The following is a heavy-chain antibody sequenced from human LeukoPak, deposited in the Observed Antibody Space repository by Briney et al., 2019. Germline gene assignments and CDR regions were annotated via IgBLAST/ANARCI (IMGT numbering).Heavy chain of an antibody. J-gene: IGHJ6*02. Sequence: PSETLSLTCTVSGGSISSYYWSWIRQPPGKGLEWIGHIYYSGSTNYNPSLKSRVTISVDTSKNQFSLKLSSVTAADTAMYYCARYCSGGSCFIRRGMDVWGQGTTVTVS. V-gene: IGHV4-59*01. CDR3: ARYCSGGSCFIRRGMDV. D-gene: IGHD2-15*01. CDR1: GGSISSYY. CDR2: IYYSGST.